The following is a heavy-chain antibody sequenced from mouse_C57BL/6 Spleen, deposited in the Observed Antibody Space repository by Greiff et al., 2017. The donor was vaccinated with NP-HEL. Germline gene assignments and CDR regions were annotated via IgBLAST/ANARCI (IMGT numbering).Heavy chain of an antibody. Sequence: EVQLQQSGPELVKPGASVKMSCKASGYTFTDYNMHWVKQSHGKSLEWIGYINPNNGGTSYNQKFKGKATLTVNKSSSTAYMELRSLTSEESAVYYCARSRLITTVVGKGFYYFDYWGQGTTLTVSS. CDR1: GYTFTDYN. D-gene: IGHD1-1*01. J-gene: IGHJ2*01. V-gene: IGHV1-22*01. CDR3: ARSRLITTVVGKGFYYFDY. CDR2: INPNNGGT.